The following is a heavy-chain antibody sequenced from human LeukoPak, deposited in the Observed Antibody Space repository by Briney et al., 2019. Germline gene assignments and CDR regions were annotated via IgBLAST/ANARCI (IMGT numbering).Heavy chain of an antibody. Sequence: ASVKVSCKASGYTFTSYGISWVRQAPGQGLEWMGWISAYNGNTNYAQKLQGRVTMTTDTSTSTAYMELSSLRSEDTAVYYCATKQWLAYGMDVWGQGTTVTVSS. J-gene: IGHJ6*02. V-gene: IGHV1-18*01. CDR3: ATKQWLAYGMDV. CDR1: GYTFTSYG. D-gene: IGHD6-19*01. CDR2: ISAYNGNT.